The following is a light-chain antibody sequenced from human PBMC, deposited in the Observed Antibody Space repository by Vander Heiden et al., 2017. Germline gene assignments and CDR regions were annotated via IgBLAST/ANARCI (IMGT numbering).Light chain of an antibody. J-gene: IGKJ1*01. CDR1: QYFSNY. CDR3: QQTYRSPPWT. Sequence: DIQLTQSPSSLSASVGDGVTVTCRTSQYFSNYLSWFQQKPGTAPKLLISAASTLQSGVPSRFSGSGSGTDFTLTISNLQPEDFATYYCQQTYRSPPWTFGKGTKVEIK. V-gene: IGKV1-39*01. CDR2: AAS.